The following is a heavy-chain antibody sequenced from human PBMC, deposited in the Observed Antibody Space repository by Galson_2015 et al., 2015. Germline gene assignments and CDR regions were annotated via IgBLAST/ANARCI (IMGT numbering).Heavy chain of an antibody. D-gene: IGHD2-2*01. V-gene: IGHV3-23*01. CDR1: GYTFSNYV. CDR2: ITKSGRNI. J-gene: IGHJ3*02. CDR3: AKGGCSSANCEMPFDI. Sequence: SLRLSCAASGYTFSNYVMSWVRQAPGKGLEWVSSITKSGRNINYADSVKGRFTISRDDSKNTLYLQMDRLRAEDTAVYYCAKGGCSSANCEMPFDI.